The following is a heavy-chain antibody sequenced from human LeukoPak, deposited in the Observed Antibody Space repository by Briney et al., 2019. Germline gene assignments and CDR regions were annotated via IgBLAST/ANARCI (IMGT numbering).Heavy chain of an antibody. CDR1: GGSFSGYY. Sequence: SETLSLTCTVYGGSFSGYYWSWIRRPPGKGLEWIGEINHSGSTNYNPSLKSRVTISVDTSKNQFSLKLSSMTAADTAVYYCAREGPLGQLVDYWGQGTLVTVSS. CDR3: AREGPLGQLVDY. D-gene: IGHD6-6*01. CDR2: INHSGST. V-gene: IGHV4-34*01. J-gene: IGHJ4*02.